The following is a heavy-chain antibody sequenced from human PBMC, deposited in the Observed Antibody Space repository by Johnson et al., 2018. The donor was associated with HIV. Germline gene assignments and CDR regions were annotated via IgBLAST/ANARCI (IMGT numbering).Heavy chain of an antibody. CDR3: ASLGGLGGFDS. CDR1: GFTFSTYP. V-gene: IGHV3-30*04. CDR2: ISSDGNDK. Sequence: QMQLVESGGGVVQPGRSLRLSCVVSGFTFSTYPMHWVRQAPGKGLEWVAIISSDGNDKYYADSVKGRFTISRDNSNNTLYLQMNIVTREDTAIYYCASLGGLGGFDSWGQGTMVTVSS. J-gene: IGHJ3*02. D-gene: IGHD3/OR15-3a*01.